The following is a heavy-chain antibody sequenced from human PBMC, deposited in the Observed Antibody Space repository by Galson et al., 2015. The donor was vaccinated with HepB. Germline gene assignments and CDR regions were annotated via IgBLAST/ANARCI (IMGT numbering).Heavy chain of an antibody. J-gene: IGHJ3*02. D-gene: IGHD2-2*01. CDR1: GGSISSYY. CDR2: IYYSGST. Sequence: QVQLQESGPGLVKPSETLSLTCTVSGGSISSYYWSWIRQPPGKGLEWIGYIYYSGSTNYNPSLKSRVTISVDTSKNQFSLKLSSVTAADTAVYYCARGVVPAATAFDIWGHGTMVTVSS. V-gene: IGHV4-59*01. CDR3: ARGVVPAATAFDI.